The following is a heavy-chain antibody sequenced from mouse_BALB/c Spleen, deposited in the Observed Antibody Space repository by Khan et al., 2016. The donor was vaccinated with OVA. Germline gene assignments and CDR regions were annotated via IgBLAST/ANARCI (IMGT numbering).Heavy chain of an antibody. CDR1: RFTNSSHG. J-gene: IGHJ2*01. V-gene: IGHV5-6-3*01. Sequence: EVELVESGGGILQPAGSLKRSCAASRFTNSSHGLTSVRQTPDKKLELVATIDSNGGSTDYPDSEKRRFTISGGHAKNALYLLCRSTKSDDTPMNYCARRAIWGHGTTLTV. CDR3: ARRAI. CDR2: IDSNGGST.